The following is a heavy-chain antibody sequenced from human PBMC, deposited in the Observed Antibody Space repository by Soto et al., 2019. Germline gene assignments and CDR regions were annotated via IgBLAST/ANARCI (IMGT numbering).Heavy chain of an antibody. CDR1: GFDFRTYW. CDR3: ARHESSPFTHTDFYYYGMDF. V-gene: IGHV5-51*01. CDR2: IYPGDADI. J-gene: IGHJ6*02. Sequence: PGESLKISCKASGFDFRTYWIDWVRQVPGRGLEWMGIIYPGDADIRYSPSFQGQVTISADKSITTAYLQLTSLQASDTAIYYCARHESSPFTHTDFYYYGMDFWGQGATVTVYS.